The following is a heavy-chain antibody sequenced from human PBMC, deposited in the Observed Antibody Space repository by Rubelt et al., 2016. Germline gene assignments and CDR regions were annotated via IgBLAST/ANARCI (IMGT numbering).Heavy chain of an antibody. CDR1: GGSFSGYH. Sequence: QVQLQQWGAGLLKPSETLSLTCAVYGGSFSGYHWSWIRQPPGKGLEWIGEINHSGSTNYDPSLKSRVTISVDTSKNQFSLKLSSVTAADTAVYYCARGKEGLGVTMMDYWGQGTLVTVSS. J-gene: IGHJ4*02. V-gene: IGHV4-34*01. D-gene: IGHD3-22*01. CDR3: ARGKEGLGVTMMDY. CDR2: INHSGST.